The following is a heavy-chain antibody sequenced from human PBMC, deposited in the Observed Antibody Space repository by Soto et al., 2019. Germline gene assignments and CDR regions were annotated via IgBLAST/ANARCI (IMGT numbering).Heavy chain of an antibody. V-gene: IGHV4-59*08. Sequence: SETLSLTCTVSGGSISSYYWSWIRQPPGKGLEWIGYIYYSGSTNYNPSLKSRVTISVDTSKNQLSLKLSFVTAADTAVYYCARLGLGCSSTSCSGPGYYYYYYGMDVWGQGTTVTVSS. CDR3: ARLGLGCSSTSCSGPGYYYYYYGMDV. CDR1: GGSISSYY. J-gene: IGHJ6*02. CDR2: IYYSGST. D-gene: IGHD2-2*01.